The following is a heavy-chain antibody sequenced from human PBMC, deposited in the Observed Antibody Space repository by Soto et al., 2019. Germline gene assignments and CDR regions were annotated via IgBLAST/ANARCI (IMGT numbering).Heavy chain of an antibody. J-gene: IGHJ4*02. CDR2: IYYSGST. D-gene: IGHD6-6*01. CDR1: GGSISSYY. V-gene: IGHV4-59*01. CDR3: ARVGSSSPSIDY. Sequence: SSETLSLTCTVSGGSISSYYWSWIRQPPGKGLEWIGYIYYSGSTNYNPSLKSRVTISVDTSKNQFSLKLSSVTAADTAVYYCARVGSSSPSIDYWGQGTLVTVSS.